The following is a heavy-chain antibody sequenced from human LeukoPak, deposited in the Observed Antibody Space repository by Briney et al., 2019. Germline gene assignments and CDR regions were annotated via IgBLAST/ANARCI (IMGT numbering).Heavy chain of an antibody. Sequence: GASVKVSCKTSGYSENFYGITWVRQVAGQGLEWMGWISAQHGQTEYAPNSQDRVTMTTDTSTSTAYMELRSLRSDDTAVYYCARALMDRYFDWLSEHFPYDYWGQGTLVTASS. J-gene: IGHJ4*02. V-gene: IGHV1-18*01. CDR2: ISAQHGQT. D-gene: IGHD3-9*01. CDR3: ARALMDRYFDWLSEHFPYDY. CDR1: GYSENFYG.